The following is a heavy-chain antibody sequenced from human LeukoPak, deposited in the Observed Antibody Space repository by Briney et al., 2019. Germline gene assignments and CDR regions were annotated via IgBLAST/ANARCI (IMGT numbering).Heavy chain of an antibody. CDR3: ARDYSNYPYYFDY. CDR1: GFTFSSYW. D-gene: IGHD4-11*01. J-gene: IGHJ4*02. CDR2: IKQDGSEK. Sequence: PGGSLRLSCAASGFTFSSYWMSWVRQAPGKGLEWVANIKQDGSEKYYVDSVKGRFTISRDNAKNSLYLQMNSLRAEDTAVYYCARDYSNYPYYFDYWGQGTLVTVSS. V-gene: IGHV3-7*01.